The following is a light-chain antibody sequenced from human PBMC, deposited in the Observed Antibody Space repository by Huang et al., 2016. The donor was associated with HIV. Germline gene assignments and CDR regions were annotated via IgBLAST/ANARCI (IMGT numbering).Light chain of an antibody. Sequence: AIQLTQSPSFLSASVGDRVTITCRASQDITDALAWYQQKPGKPPKVLIYEASSSESGVPSRFSGSGSGADFTLTISSLQPEDFATYYCQQFKNYPLTFGGGTKVEVK. CDR2: EAS. CDR3: QQFKNYPLT. J-gene: IGKJ4*01. V-gene: IGKV1D-13*01. CDR1: QDITDA.